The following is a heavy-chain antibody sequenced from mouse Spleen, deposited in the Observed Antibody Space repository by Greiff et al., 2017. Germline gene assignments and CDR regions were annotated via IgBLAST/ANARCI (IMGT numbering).Heavy chain of an antibody. V-gene: IGHV1-9*01. CDR3: AKVFKTAGAWFAE. CDR2: ILPGSGST. Sequence: VQLQQSGAELMKPGASVKLSCKATGYTFTGYWIAWVKQRPGHGLEWIGEILPGSGSTNYNEKFKGKATFPADTSSNTASRQLSSLKTEDAAIYYCAKVFKTAGAWFAEWGQGTLVTVSA. D-gene: IGHD1-2*01. J-gene: IGHJ3*01. CDR1: GYTFTGYW.